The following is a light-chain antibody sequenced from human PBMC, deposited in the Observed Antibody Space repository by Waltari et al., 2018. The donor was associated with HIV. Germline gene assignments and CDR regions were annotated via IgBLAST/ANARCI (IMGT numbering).Light chain of an antibody. Sequence: QSVLTQPPSASGTPGQRVTISCSGSSSNIGSNTVNWYQQLPGTAPKLLIYSNNHRPSGVPDRFAGSKAVTSASLAIGGLQSEDEADYYCASWDDSLNGRVFGGGTKLTVL. V-gene: IGLV1-44*01. J-gene: IGLJ3*02. CDR1: SSNIGSNT. CDR2: SNN. CDR3: ASWDDSLNGRV.